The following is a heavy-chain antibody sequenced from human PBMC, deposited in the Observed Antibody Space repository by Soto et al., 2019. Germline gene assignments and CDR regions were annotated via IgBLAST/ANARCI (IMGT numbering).Heavy chain of an antibody. V-gene: IGHV4-39*01. CDR1: GGSISSSSYY. J-gene: IGHJ6*03. CDR2: IYYSGST. Sequence: SETLSLTCTVSGGSISSSSYYWGWIRQPPGKGLEWIGSIYYSGSTYYNPSLKSRVTISVDTSKNQFSLKLSSVTAADTAVYYCATGAGTGSYGSGDYYMDVWGKGTTVTVSS. CDR3: ATGAGTGSYGSGDYYMDV. D-gene: IGHD3-10*01.